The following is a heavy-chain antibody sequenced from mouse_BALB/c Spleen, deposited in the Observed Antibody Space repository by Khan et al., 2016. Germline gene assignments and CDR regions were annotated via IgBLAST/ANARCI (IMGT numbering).Heavy chain of an antibody. CDR3: ARFYYGSSYWYFDV. V-gene: IGHV1-63*02. CDR2: IYPGGGYT. D-gene: IGHD1-1*01. CDR1: GYTFTNYW. J-gene: IGHJ1*01. Sequence: QVQLQQSGAELVRPGTSVKISCKASGYTFTNYWLGWVKQRPGHGLEWIGDIYPGGGYTNYNEKFKGKATLTADTSSSTAYMQLSSRTSEDSAVYFCARFYYGSSYWYFDVWGAGTTVTVSS.